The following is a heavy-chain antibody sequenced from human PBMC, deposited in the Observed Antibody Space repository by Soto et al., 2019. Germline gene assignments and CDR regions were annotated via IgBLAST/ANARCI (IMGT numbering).Heavy chain of an antibody. V-gene: IGHV3-21*01. J-gene: IGHJ3*02. Sequence: GGSLRLSCAASGFTFSSYSMNWVRQAPGKGLEWVSSISSSSSYIYYADPVKGRFTLSRDKAKNSLDLQMNSLRAEDTAVYYCARDGVVVVPAAIDAFDIWGQGTMVTVSS. D-gene: IGHD2-2*02. CDR2: ISSSSSYI. CDR3: ARDGVVVVPAAIDAFDI. CDR1: GFTFSSYS.